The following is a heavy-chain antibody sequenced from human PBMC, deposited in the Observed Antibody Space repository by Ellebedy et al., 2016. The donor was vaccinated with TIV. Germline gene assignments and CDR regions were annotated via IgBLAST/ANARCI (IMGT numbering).Heavy chain of an antibody. V-gene: IGHV3-30*07. CDR1: GFTFSTYA. D-gene: IGHD3-22*01. CDR2: ISSDGSNK. Sequence: GESLKISCTASASGFTFSTYALDWVRQAPGKGLEWVAIISSDGSNKNYADSVKGRFTISRDNSKNTVYLQMNSLRAEDTAVYYCAKGRGGGSDSSAPRYYFDYWGLGTLVTVSS. CDR3: AKGRGGGSDSSAPRYYFDY. J-gene: IGHJ4*02.